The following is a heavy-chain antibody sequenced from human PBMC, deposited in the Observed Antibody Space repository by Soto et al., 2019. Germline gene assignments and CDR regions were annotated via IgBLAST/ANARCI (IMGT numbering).Heavy chain of an antibody. D-gene: IGHD3-22*01. J-gene: IGHJ5*02. V-gene: IGHV1-69*13. Sequence: AASVKVSCKASGGTFSTYTMTWVRQAPGQGLEWMGGIIPLFGTANYAQKFQGRVTITADESTSTVYMELSSLRSEDTAVYYCARSQDSSGYWNNCFDPWGQGTLVTVSS. CDR3: ARSQDSSGYWNNCFDP. CDR2: IIPLFGTA. CDR1: GGTFSTYT.